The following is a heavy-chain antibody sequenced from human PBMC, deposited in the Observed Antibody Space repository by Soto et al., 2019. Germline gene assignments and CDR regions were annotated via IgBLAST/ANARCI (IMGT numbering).Heavy chain of an antibody. CDR3: ARDRTYYDFWSGDPPIPHYYYYGMDV. CDR2: IYYSGST. CDR1: GGSVSSGSYY. Sequence: PSETLSLTCTVSGGSVSSGSYYWSWIRQPPGKGLEWIGYIYYSGSTNYNPSLKSRVTISVDTSKNQFSLKLSSVTAADTAVYYCARDRTYYDFWSGDPPIPHYYYYGMDVWGQGTTVTVSS. D-gene: IGHD3-3*01. J-gene: IGHJ6*02. V-gene: IGHV4-61*01.